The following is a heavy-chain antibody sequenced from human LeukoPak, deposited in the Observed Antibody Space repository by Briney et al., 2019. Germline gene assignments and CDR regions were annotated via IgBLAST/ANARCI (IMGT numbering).Heavy chain of an antibody. CDR3: ARGPSVGATLHYFDY. D-gene: IGHD1-26*01. V-gene: IGHV1-69*04. Sequence: SVKVSCTASGGTFSSYAISWVRQAPGQGLEWMGRIIPILGIANYAQKFQGRVTITADKSTSTAYMELSSLRSEDTAVYYCARGPSVGATLHYFDYWGQGTLVTVSS. CDR1: GGTFSSYA. CDR2: IIPILGIA. J-gene: IGHJ4*02.